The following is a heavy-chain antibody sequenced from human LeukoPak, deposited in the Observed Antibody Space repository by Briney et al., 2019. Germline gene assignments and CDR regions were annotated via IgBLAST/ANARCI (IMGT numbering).Heavy chain of an antibody. J-gene: IGHJ4*02. CDR3: ARQVPTWSGYHFDY. CDR2: IYYSGST. D-gene: IGHD3-3*01. CDR1: GGSISSSSYY. Sequence: SETLSLTCTVSGGSISSSSYYWGWIRQPPGKGLEWIGSIYYSGSTCYNPSLKSRVTISVDTSKNQFSLKLSSVTAADTAVYYCARQVPTWSGYHFDYWGQGTLVTVSS. V-gene: IGHV4-39*01.